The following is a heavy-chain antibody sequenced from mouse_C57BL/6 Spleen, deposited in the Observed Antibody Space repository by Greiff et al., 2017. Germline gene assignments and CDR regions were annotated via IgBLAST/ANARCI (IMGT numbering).Heavy chain of an antibody. D-gene: IGHD1-1*01. Sequence: QVQLKQPGTELVKPGASVKLSCKASGYTFTSYWMHWVKQRPGQGLEWIGNINPSNGGTNYNAKFKSKATLTVDKSSSTAYMQLSSLTSEDSAVYYCARVYGSFYAMDYWGQGTSVTVSS. CDR3: ARVYGSFYAMDY. J-gene: IGHJ4*01. V-gene: IGHV1-53*01. CDR2: INPSNGGT. CDR1: GYTFTSYW.